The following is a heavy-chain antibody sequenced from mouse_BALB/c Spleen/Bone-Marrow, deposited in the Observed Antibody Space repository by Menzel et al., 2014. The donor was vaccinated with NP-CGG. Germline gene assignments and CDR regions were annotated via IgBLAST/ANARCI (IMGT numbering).Heavy chain of an antibody. CDR1: GFSLSRYN. J-gene: IGHJ4*01. Sequence: QVQLQQPGPGLVAPSQNLSITCTVSGFSLSRYNIHWIRQPPGKGLEWLGMIWGGGGTDHNSALKSRLGISKDNSKSQIFLKINSLQIDDTAMYYCARKDGGYYVMDYWGQGTSVTVSS. CDR3: ARKDGGYYVMDY. D-gene: IGHD2-3*01. CDR2: IWGGGGT. V-gene: IGHV2-6-4*01.